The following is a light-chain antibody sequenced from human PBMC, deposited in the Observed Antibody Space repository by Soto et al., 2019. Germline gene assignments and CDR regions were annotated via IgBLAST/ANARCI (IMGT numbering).Light chain of an antibody. V-gene: IGKV3-20*01. J-gene: IGKJ1*01. CDR2: GAS. Sequence: EIVLTQSPCTLSFSPGERATLSCRASQSVSSSYLAWYQQKPGQAPRLLIYGASSRATGIPDRFSGSGSGTDFTLTISRLEPEDFAVYYCQHYGSSSWTFGQGTKVDIK. CDR3: QHYGSSSWT. CDR1: QSVSSSY.